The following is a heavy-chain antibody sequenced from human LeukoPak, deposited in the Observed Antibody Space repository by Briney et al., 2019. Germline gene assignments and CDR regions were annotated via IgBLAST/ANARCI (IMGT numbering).Heavy chain of an antibody. J-gene: IGHJ4*02. V-gene: IGHV3-48*03. Sequence: PGGSLRLSCAASGFTFSSYEMNWVRQAPGKGLEWVSYISSSGSTIYYADSVKGRFTISRDNAKNSLYLQMNSLRAEDTAVYFCARDGDGYNSPFDYWGQGTLVTVSS. CDR1: GFTFSSYE. D-gene: IGHD5-24*01. CDR3: ARDGDGYNSPFDY. CDR2: ISSSGSTI.